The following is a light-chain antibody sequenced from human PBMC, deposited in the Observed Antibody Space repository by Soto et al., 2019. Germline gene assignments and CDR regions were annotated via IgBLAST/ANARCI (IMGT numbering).Light chain of an antibody. J-gene: IGLJ3*02. Sequence: QTVVTQEPSLTVSPGGTVTLTCGSSAGAVTSGRFPYWIQQKAGQAPRTLIYDTNIKHSWTPARFSGSILGDKAALTLSGAQPEYEAEYHCFLSDSGIRVFGGGTNLTV. V-gene: IGLV7-46*01. CDR1: AGAVTSGRF. CDR2: DTN. CDR3: FLSDSGIRV.